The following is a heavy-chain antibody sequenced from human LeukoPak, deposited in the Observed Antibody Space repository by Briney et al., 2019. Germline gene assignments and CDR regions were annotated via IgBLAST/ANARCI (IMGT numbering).Heavy chain of an antibody. V-gene: IGHV3-30*18. Sequence: GRSLRLSCAASGFTLSRFDMHWVRQAPDKGLEWVAVISEDGSNKYYADSVKGRCTISRDNSKNTVYLQMNSLRAEDTAVYYCAKEAGYSYGFDYWGQGTLVTVSS. CDR3: AKEAGYSYGFDY. J-gene: IGHJ4*02. CDR1: GFTLSRFD. CDR2: ISEDGSNK. D-gene: IGHD5-18*01.